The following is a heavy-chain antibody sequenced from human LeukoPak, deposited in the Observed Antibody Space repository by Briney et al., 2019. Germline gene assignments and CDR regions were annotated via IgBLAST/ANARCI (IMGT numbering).Heavy chain of an antibody. Sequence: PGGSLRLSCAASGFTFSSYAMSWVRQAPGKGLEWVSAISGSGSTIYYADSVKGRFTISRDNAKNSLYLQMNSLRAEDTAVYYCATIPSLRYFDWSIYYYGMDVWGQGTTVTVSS. CDR2: ISGSGSTI. CDR3: ATIPSLRYFDWSIYYYGMDV. D-gene: IGHD3-9*01. CDR1: GFTFSSYA. J-gene: IGHJ6*02. V-gene: IGHV3-23*01.